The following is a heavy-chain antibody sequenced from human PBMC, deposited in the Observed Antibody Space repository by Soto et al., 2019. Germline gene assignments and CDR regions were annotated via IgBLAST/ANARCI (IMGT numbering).Heavy chain of an antibody. CDR3: ARRYCSGGSCYSSGGYYYYYYMDV. V-gene: IGHV4-34*01. CDR1: GGSYSGYY. Sequence: SETLSLTCAVYGGSYSGYYRSWIRQPPGKGLEWIGEINHSGSTNYKPSLKSRVTISVDTSKNHFSLKLSSVTAADTAVYYCARRYCSGGSCYSSGGYYYYYYMDVWGKGTTVTVS. D-gene: IGHD2-15*01. CDR2: INHSGST. J-gene: IGHJ6*03.